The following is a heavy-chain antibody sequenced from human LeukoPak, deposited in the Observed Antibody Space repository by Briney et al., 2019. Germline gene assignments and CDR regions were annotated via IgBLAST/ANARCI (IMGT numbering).Heavy chain of an antibody. D-gene: IGHD2/OR15-2a*01. Sequence: GGSLRLSRAASGFSFISYAMLWFRQAPGKGLEWVAFMRSDGSDIFYAESLKGRLTISRDNAKNTLFLQMNSLRAEDTAVYYCARDDYYFASENWGQGALVTVSS. CDR2: MRSDGSDI. J-gene: IGHJ4*02. CDR3: ARDDYYFASEN. CDR1: GFSFISYA. V-gene: IGHV3-30*02.